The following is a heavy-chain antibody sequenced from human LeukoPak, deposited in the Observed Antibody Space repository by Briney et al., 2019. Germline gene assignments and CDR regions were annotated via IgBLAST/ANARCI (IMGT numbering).Heavy chain of an antibody. CDR1: GGSISSYN. Sequence: PSQTLSLTCTVSGGSISSYNWSWIRQPPGKGLEWIGYIYYSGSTNYNPSLKSRVTISVDTSKNQFSLKLSSVTAADTAVYYCASLWGPVPGTWFDPWGQGTLVTVSS. CDR3: ASLWGPVPGTWFDP. CDR2: IYYSGST. J-gene: IGHJ5*02. V-gene: IGHV4-59*01. D-gene: IGHD1-14*01.